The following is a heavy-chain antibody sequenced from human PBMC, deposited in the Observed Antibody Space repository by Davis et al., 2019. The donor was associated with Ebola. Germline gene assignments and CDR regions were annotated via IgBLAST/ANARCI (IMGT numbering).Heavy chain of an antibody. D-gene: IGHD2-15*01. CDR3: AREGGCSGGSCYYFDY. CDR2: ISSSSSTI. CDR1: GFTFSSYS. Sequence: GESLKISCAASGFTFSSYSMNWVRQAPGKGLEWVSYISSSSSTIYYADSVKGRFTISRDNAKNSLYLQMNSLRAEDTAVYYCAREGGCSGGSCYYFDYWGQGTLVTVSS. V-gene: IGHV3-48*01. J-gene: IGHJ4*02.